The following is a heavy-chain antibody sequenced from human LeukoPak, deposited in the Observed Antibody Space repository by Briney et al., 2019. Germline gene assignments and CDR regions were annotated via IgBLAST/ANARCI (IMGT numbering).Heavy chain of an antibody. V-gene: IGHV4-4*09. J-gene: IGHJ4*02. CDR3: ARSLRPRPYYFDY. Sequence: SETLSLTCTVSGDSISSYYWSWIRQPPGKGLEWIGYIYTSGGTNYIPSLKGRVTISIDTSKNQFSLKLSSVTAADTAVYYCARSLRPRPYYFDYWGQGTLVTVSS. CDR1: GDSISSYY. CDR2: IYTSGGT. D-gene: IGHD6-6*01.